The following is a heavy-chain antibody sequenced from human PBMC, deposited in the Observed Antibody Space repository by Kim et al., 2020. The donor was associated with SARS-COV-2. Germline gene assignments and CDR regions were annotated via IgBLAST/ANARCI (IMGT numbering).Heavy chain of an antibody. V-gene: IGHV1-18*01. D-gene: IGHD2-2*01. CDR2: ISAYNGNT. Sequence: ASVKVSCKASGYTFTSYGISWVRQAPGQGLEWMGWISAYNGNTNYAQKLQGRVTMTTDTSTSTAYMELRSLRSDDTAVYYCARERSKPVVPAANYYYYGMDVWGQGTTVTVSS. CDR1: GYTFTSYG. J-gene: IGHJ6*02. CDR3: ARERSKPVVPAANYYYYGMDV.